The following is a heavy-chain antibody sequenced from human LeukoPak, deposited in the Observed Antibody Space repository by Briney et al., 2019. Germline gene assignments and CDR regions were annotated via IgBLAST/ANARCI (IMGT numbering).Heavy chain of an antibody. CDR1: GLNLSSYV. D-gene: IGHD3-22*01. CDR3: AKDHDSTGYPTSDY. Sequence: PGGPLRLFCAASGLNLSSYVMICVRQATGKGLEWGSTIKGTVRKTFYADSVKGRFIISRDSSKNTLYLQMNNLTAEDTAVNFCAKDHDSTGYPTSDYWGQGTLVIVSS. CDR2: IKGTVRKT. J-gene: IGHJ4*02. V-gene: IGHV3-23*01.